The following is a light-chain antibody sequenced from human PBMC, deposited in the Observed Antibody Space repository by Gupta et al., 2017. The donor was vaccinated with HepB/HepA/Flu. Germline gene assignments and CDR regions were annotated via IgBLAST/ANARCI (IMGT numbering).Light chain of an antibody. CDR1: ALSKQY. J-gene: IGLJ2*01. CDR3: QSADNSGSFLV. Sequence: SYELPQPPSVSVSPRPTARITCSGDALSKQYAYWYQQRPGQAPVLVIYEDTERPSGIPERFSGSSSGTTVTLTISGVQADDEADYYCQSADNSGSFLVFGGGTKLTVL. CDR2: EDT. V-gene: IGLV3-25*03.